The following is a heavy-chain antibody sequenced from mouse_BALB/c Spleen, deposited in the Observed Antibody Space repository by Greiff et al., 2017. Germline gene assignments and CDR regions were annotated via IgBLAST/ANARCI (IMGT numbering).Heavy chain of an antibody. CDR1: GYTFTSYW. CDR2: INPSNGRT. J-gene: IGHJ2*01. CDR3: ALNFYFDY. V-gene: IGHV1S81*02. Sequence: QVQLQQPGAELVKPGASVKLSCKASGYTFTSYWMHWVKQRPGQGLEWIGEINPSNGRTNYNEKFKSKVTLTVDKSSSTAYMQLSSLTSEDSAVYYCALNFYFDYWGQGTTLTVSS. D-gene: IGHD1-3*01.